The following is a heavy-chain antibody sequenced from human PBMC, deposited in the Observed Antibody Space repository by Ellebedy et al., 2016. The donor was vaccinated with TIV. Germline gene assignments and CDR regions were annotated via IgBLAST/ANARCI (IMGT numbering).Heavy chain of an antibody. V-gene: IGHV4-39*06. D-gene: IGHD4-23*01. CDR2: MYHSGST. J-gene: IGHJ4*02. Sequence: MPSETLSLTCTVSGGSISSGDYYWGWIRQPPGRGLEWIGSMYHSGSTYYSPSLKRRVTISVDTSKTQFPLRLSSVTAADTAVYYGASDGAGRWDYWGPGTLVTVSS. CDR1: GGSISSGDYY. CDR3: ASDGAGRWDY.